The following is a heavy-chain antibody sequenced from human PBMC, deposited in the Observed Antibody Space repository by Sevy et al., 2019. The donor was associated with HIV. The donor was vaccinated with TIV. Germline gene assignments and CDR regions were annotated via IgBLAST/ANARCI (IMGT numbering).Heavy chain of an antibody. Sequence: GGSLRLSCAVSGFSFDSYGMTWVRQAPGKGLEWVSGISGSGTRTYYADSVKGRFINSTDNCKKKLYLQMKSLRSEDTAIYYCAKGGGGHYDPDEIGYYFYYYNMDVWGKGTTVTVSS. CDR1: GFSFDSYG. D-gene: IGHD3-22*01. CDR2: ISGSGTRT. CDR3: AKGGGGHYDPDEIGYYFYYYNMDV. J-gene: IGHJ6*03. V-gene: IGHV3-23*01.